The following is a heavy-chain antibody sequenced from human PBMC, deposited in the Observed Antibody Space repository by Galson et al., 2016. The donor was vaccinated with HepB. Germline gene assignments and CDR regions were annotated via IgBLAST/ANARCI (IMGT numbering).Heavy chain of an antibody. V-gene: IGHV2-70*01. CDR1: GFSLTTTGMS. J-gene: IGHJ4*02. Sequence: PALVKPTQTLTLTCTFSGFSLTTTGMSVSWIRQPPGKALEWLALIDWDDDKYYSTSLKTRHTVSKDTSKNQVALTMTNMEPVDTATYFCARLLTYCGGDCYSIFDYWGQGTLVTVSS. CDR3: ARLLTYCGGDCYSIFDY. D-gene: IGHD2-21*01. CDR2: IDWDDDK.